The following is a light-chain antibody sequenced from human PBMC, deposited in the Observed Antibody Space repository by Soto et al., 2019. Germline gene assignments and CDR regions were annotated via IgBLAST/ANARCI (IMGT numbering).Light chain of an antibody. CDR3: QQRSNWLT. V-gene: IGKV3-11*01. CDR2: DAS. Sequence: EIVLTQSPATLSLSPGERATLSCRASQSVSKSLAWYQQKPGQAPRLLIYDASNRATGTPARFSGSGSGTDFTLTISSLEPEDFAVYYCQQRSNWLTFGGGTKVDIK. J-gene: IGKJ4*01. CDR1: QSVSKS.